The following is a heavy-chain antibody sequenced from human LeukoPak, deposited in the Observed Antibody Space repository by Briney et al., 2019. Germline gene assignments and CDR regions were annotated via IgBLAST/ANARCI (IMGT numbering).Heavy chain of an antibody. CDR3: ARLTGYCSSTSCDAFDI. J-gene: IGHJ3*02. Sequence: ASVKVSCKASGYTFTGYYMHWVRQAPGQGLEWMGWINPNSGGTNYAQKFQGRVTMTRDTSISTAYMELSRLRSDDTAVYYCARLTGYCSSTSCDAFDIWGQGTMDTVSS. D-gene: IGHD2-2*03. V-gene: IGHV1-2*02. CDR1: GYTFTGYY. CDR2: INPNSGGT.